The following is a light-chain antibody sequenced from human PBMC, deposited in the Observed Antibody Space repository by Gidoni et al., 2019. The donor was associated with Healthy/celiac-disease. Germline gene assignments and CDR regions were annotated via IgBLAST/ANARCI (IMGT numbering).Light chain of an antibody. CDR1: QDISNY. V-gene: IGKV1-33*01. J-gene: IGKJ3*01. CDR2: DAS. CDR3: QQPQA. Sequence: IQMTQSPSSLSASVGDRVTITCQASQDISNYLNWYQQKPGKAPKLLIYDASNLQTGVPSRFSGSGSGTDFTFTISSLQPEDIATYYYQQPQAFGPGTKVDIK.